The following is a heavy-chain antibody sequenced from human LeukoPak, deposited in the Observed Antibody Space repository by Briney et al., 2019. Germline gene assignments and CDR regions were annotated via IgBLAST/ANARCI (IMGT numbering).Heavy chain of an antibody. D-gene: IGHD3-16*02. CDR1: GGSISSYY. V-gene: IGHV4-59*08. Sequence: TTSETLSLTCTVSGGSISSYYWSWIRQPPGQGLEWIGYIYYSGSTNYNPSLKSRVTISVDTSKNQFSLKLSSVAAADTAVYYCARAPLGELSFDYWGQGTLVTVSS. CDR2: IYYSGST. CDR3: ARAPLGELSFDY. J-gene: IGHJ4*02.